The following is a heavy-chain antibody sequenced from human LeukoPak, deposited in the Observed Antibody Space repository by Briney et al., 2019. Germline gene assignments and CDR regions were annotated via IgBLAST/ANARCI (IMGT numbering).Heavy chain of an antibody. CDR1: GFTFSTYA. V-gene: IGHV3-23*01. CDR2: ISGSGDTT. CDR3: ARGYCSGGSCSNSY. J-gene: IGHJ4*02. D-gene: IGHD2-15*01. Sequence: PGGSLSLSCAAAGFTFSTYAMNWVRQAPGKGLEWVSAISGSGDTTYYADSVKGRFTISRDNSKSSLTLQMNSLRDDDTAVYYCARGYCSGGSCSNSYWGQGTVVTVSS.